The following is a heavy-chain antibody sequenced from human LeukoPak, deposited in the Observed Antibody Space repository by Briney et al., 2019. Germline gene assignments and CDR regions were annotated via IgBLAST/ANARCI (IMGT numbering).Heavy chain of an antibody. CDR2: IYYSGST. V-gene: IGHV4-39*07. Sequence: SETLSLTCTGSGGSISSSSYYWGWIRQPPGKGLEWIGSIYYSGSTYYNPSLKSRVTISVDTSKNQFSLKLSSVTAADTAVYYCARDPDYLNFDYWGQGTLVTVSS. D-gene: IGHD4/OR15-4a*01. CDR1: GGSISSSSYY. J-gene: IGHJ4*02. CDR3: ARDPDYLNFDY.